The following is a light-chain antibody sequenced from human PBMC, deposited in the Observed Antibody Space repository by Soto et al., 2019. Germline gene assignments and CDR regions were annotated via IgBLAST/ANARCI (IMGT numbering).Light chain of an antibody. CDR3: QQCGSSPWT. CDR2: AAS. Sequence: EIVLTQSPCTLSLSPGERATLSCGASQSVSSYYLAWYQQKHGQAPRLVIYAASSRATGIPDRFSGGGYGTDFNLTISRLEPEDFAVYYCQQCGSSPWTFGQGTKVDIK. CDR1: QSVSSYY. V-gene: IGKV3-20*01. J-gene: IGKJ1*01.